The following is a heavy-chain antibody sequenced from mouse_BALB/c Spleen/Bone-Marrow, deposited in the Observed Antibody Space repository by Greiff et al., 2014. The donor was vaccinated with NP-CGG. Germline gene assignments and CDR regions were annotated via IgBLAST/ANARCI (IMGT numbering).Heavy chain of an antibody. D-gene: IGHD4-1*01. CDR1: GYTFTSYW. V-gene: IGHV1-69*02. J-gene: IGHJ3*01. Sequence: VQVVESGAELVRPGASVKLSCKASGYTFTSYWINWVKQRPGQGLEWIGNIYPSDSYTNYNQKFKDKATLTVDKSSSTAYMQLSSPTSEDSAVYYCTTGAYWGQGTLVTVSA. CDR2: IYPSDSYT. CDR3: TTGAY.